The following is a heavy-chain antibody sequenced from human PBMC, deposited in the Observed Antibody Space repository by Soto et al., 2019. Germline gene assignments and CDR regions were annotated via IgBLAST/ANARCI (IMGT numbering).Heavy chain of an antibody. Sequence: GAPLKVCCKASGDRFNGSYMHWPRQSPGQGLEWMGWINPNSGGTNYAQKFQGWVTMTRDTSISTAYMELSRLRSDDTAVYYCAREVYGLLDGRPNYYYYCGMDVWRQGTTDTVSS. CDR2: INPNSGGT. CDR3: AREVYGLLDGRPNYYYYCGMDV. V-gene: IGHV1-2*04. J-gene: IGHJ6*02. D-gene: IGHD1-20*01. CDR1: GDRFNGSY.